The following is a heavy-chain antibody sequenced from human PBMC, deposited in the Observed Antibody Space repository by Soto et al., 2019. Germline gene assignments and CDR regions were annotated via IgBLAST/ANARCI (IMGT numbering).Heavy chain of an antibody. D-gene: IGHD1-26*01. V-gene: IGHV3-23*01. CDR1: EFTFSNYA. J-gene: IGHJ4*02. CDR2: ISDNGGTT. CDR3: SKSPASGRLYTFAY. Sequence: GGALRLSCAASEFTFSNYAMSWVRQAPGKGLEWVSSISDNGGTTYYADSVKGRFTISRDNSKNTLYLQMNSLRAEDTAVYYCSKSPASGRLYTFAYWGQGTLVTVSS.